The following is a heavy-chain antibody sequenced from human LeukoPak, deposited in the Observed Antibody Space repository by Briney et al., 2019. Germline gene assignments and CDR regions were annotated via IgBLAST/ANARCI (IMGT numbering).Heavy chain of an antibody. J-gene: IGHJ3*02. Sequence: PGGSLRLSCTASGFTSGDYAMSWVRHAPGKGLKWVGFIRSKAYGGTTEYAASVKGRFTISRDDSKSIAYLQMNSLKTEDTAVYYCTTLWDIVVVVAAADAFDIWGQGTMVTVSS. CDR2: IRSKAYGGTT. V-gene: IGHV3-49*04. CDR3: TTLWDIVVVVAAADAFDI. CDR1: GFTSGDYA. D-gene: IGHD2-15*01.